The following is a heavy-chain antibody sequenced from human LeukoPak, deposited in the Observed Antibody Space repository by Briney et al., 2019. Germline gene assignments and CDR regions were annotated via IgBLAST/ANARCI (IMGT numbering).Heavy chain of an antibody. V-gene: IGHV4-59*01. D-gene: IGHD1-14*01. Sequence: PSETLSLTCTVSGGSIDSYYWSWIRQPPGKGLEWIGYIYYSGSTNYDPSLKSRVTISVDTSKNQFSLKLSSVTAADTAVYYCARKTEGAAFDIWGQGTMVTVSS. CDR1: GGSIDSYY. CDR3: ARKTEGAAFDI. CDR2: IYYSGST. J-gene: IGHJ3*02.